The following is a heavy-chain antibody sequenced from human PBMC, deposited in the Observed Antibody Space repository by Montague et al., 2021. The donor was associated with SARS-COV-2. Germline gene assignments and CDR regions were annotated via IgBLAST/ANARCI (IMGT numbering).Heavy chain of an antibody. D-gene: IGHD1-1*01. CDR3: TRHVHMTWPEPSPGFDY. V-gene: IGHV4-39*01. CDR2: VHYSGRS. Sequence: SETLSLTCTVSGDSISSSSYNWGWIRQPPGKGLEWIVSVHYSGRSYYNPSLKSRVTIYVDTSKNQLSLKLSTVTAADTAVYYCTRHVHMTWPEPSPGFDYWGQGTLVTVSS. CDR1: GDSISSSSYN. J-gene: IGHJ4*02.